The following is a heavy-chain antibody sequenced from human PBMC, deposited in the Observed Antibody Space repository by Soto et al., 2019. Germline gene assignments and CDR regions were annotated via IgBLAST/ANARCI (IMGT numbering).Heavy chain of an antibody. CDR2: IYSSGSA. D-gene: IGHD1-26*01. J-gene: IGHJ4*02. Sequence: SETLSLTCTVSRASIYTYSWTWIRQPAGKGLQWIGHIYSSGSANYSPSPKSRVSMSVDSSKNQISLKLTSVTAADTAVYYCATIVGANDYWGQGTLVTVSS. CDR1: RASIYTYS. V-gene: IGHV4-4*07. CDR3: ATIVGANDY.